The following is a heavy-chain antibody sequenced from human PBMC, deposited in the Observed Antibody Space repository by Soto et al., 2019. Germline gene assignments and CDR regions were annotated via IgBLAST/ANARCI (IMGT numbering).Heavy chain of an antibody. J-gene: IGHJ4*02. CDR3: ARKCTRVNAGLVAFDY. Sequence: QVQLVQSGAEVKKPGASVKVSCKASGYTFSSYYLHWVRQAPGQGLEWMGIINPSDGSTTYAQKYQGRVTMTRDTSTSTVYMELGSLRSEDTAMYCCARKCTRVNAGLVAFDYWGQGTLVTVSS. CDR2: INPSDGST. D-gene: IGHD2-2*01. V-gene: IGHV1-46*03. CDR1: GYTFSSYY.